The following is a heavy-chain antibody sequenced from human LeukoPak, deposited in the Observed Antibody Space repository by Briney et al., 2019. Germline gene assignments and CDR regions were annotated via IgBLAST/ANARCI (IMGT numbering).Heavy chain of an antibody. CDR2: ISVYYGNT. CDR3: ARMILLLGDVLTVPPRGFDY. D-gene: IGHD3-9*01. Sequence: ASVTVSCKASGYTFTTYGISWVRQAPGQGLEWLGRISVYYGNTNYAQKLQGRVTMTTDTSTSTAYMELRSLRSDDTAVYYCARMILLLGDVLTVPPRGFDYWGQRTLVTVSS. V-gene: IGHV1-18*01. CDR1: GYTFTTYG. J-gene: IGHJ4*02.